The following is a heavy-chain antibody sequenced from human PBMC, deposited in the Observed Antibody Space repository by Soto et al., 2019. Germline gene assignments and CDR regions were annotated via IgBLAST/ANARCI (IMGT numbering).Heavy chain of an antibody. D-gene: IGHD3-10*01. Sequence: QVQLMESGGGVVQPGRSLRLSCAASGFTFSNYGMHWVRQAPGKGLEWVAVIWYDGSNKYYGDSVKGRFTISRDNSKNTLYLQINSLRAEDTAVYYSARGNGHNSGTFDYWGQGTLLTVSS. CDR2: IWYDGSNK. CDR3: ARGNGHNSGTFDY. V-gene: IGHV3-33*01. J-gene: IGHJ4*02. CDR1: GFTFSNYG.